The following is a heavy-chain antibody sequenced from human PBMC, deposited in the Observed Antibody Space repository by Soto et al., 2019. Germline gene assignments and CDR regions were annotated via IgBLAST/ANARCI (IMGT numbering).Heavy chain of an antibody. CDR2: IWYDGSNK. V-gene: IGHV3-33*01. Sequence: GGSLRLSCAASGFTFSSYGMHWVRQAPGKGLEWVAVIWYDGSNKYYADSVKGRFTISRDNSKNRLYLQMNSLRAEDTAVYYCARDGQHLTGTTYYYYGMDVWGQGTTVTVSS. D-gene: IGHD1-20*01. CDR3: ARDGQHLTGTTYYYYGMDV. J-gene: IGHJ6*02. CDR1: GFTFSSYG.